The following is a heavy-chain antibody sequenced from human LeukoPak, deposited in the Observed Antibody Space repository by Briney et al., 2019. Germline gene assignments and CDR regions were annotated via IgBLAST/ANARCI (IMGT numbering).Heavy chain of an antibody. J-gene: IGHJ4*02. CDR1: GFTFSSYS. Sequence: GGSLRLSCAASGFTFSSYSMNWVRQAPGKGLEWVSHITASSTAMFYADSVKGRFTISRDNAKNSLYLQMNSLRDEDTAVYYCVSSGSYRFDHWGQGTLVTVSS. D-gene: IGHD1-26*01. CDR3: VSSGSYRFDH. V-gene: IGHV3-48*02. CDR2: ITASSTAM.